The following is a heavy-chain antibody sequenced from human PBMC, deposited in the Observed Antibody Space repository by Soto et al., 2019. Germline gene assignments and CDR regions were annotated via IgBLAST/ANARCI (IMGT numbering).Heavy chain of an antibody. V-gene: IGHV3-48*03. J-gene: IGHJ4*02. CDR2: ISGSGSVV. Sequence: GGSLRLSCAASRFTFSSYEMHWVRQAPGKGLEWVSYISGSGSVVYYADSVKGRFTISRDNTRNSLYLQMNSLRDEDTALYYCVRYCSTTLCNGVATRIFDYWGQGTLVTVSS. CDR3: VRYCSTTLCNGVATRIFDY. D-gene: IGHD5-12*01. CDR1: RFTFSSYE.